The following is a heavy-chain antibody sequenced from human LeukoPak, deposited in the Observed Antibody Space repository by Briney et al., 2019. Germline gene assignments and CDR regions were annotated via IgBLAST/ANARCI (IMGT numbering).Heavy chain of an antibody. CDR1: GFTFSSYA. Sequence: PGGSLRLSCAASGFTFSSYAMSWVRQAPGKGLEWVSAISGSGGSTYYADSVKGRFTISRDNAKNSLYLQMNSLRAEDTAVYYCARAEYYYDSSGSNHYYYYYMDVWGKGTTVTVSS. J-gene: IGHJ6*03. CDR3: ARAEYYYDSSGSNHYYYYYMDV. V-gene: IGHV3-23*01. CDR2: ISGSGGST. D-gene: IGHD3-22*01.